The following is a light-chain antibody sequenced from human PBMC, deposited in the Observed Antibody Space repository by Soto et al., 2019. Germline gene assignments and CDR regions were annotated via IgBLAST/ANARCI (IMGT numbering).Light chain of an antibody. V-gene: IGLV2-14*01. CDR3: NSYTSSDSLVV. CDR2: EVD. Sequence: QSALTQPASVSGSPGQSITISCTGTSSDVGGFNSVSWYQQHPGKAPKLMIYEVDNRPSGVSDRFSGSKSGNTASLTISGLQAEDEADYYCNSYTSSDSLVVFGGVTKLTVL. J-gene: IGLJ2*01. CDR1: SSDVGGFNS.